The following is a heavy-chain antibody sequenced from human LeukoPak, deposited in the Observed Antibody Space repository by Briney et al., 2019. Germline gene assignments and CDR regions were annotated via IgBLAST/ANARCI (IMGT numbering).Heavy chain of an antibody. CDR3: ARDGGSYLQPTDY. D-gene: IGHD1-26*01. CDR2: ITGSGDST. J-gene: IGHJ4*02. V-gene: IGHV3-23*01. CDR1: GFTFTTYA. Sequence: GGSLRLSCAASGFTFTTYAMSWVRQAPGKGLEWVSSITGSGDSTYYADSVKGRFTISRDNSKNTLYLQMNSLRAENTAVYHCARDGGSYLQPTDYWGQGTLVTVSS.